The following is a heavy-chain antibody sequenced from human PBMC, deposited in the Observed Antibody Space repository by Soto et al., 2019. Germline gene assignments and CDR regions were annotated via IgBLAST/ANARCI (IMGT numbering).Heavy chain of an antibody. J-gene: IGHJ6*02. CDR3: ARDNLNDYYDSSGSYYYGMDV. CDR1: GDSISSDYYH. CDR2: IHHSGSI. Sequence: SETLSLTCTVSGDSISSDYYHWTWILQSPGKGLEWIGYIHHSGSILYNPSLKSRVTISVDTSKNQFSLQLSSVTAADTAVYYCARDNLNDYYDSSGSYYYGMDVWGQGTTVTVSS. D-gene: IGHD3-22*01. V-gene: IGHV4-31*03.